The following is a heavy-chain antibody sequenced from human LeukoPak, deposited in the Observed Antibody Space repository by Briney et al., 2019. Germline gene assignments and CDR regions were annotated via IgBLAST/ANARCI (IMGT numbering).Heavy chain of an antibody. Sequence: SVKVSCKASGGTFSSYAISWVRQAPGQGLEWMGRIIPILGIANYAQKFQGRVTITADKSTSTAYMELSSLRSEDTAVYYCATMGCSGGSCYFDYWGQGTLVTVSS. CDR2: IIPILGIA. V-gene: IGHV1-69*04. J-gene: IGHJ4*02. CDR1: GGTFSSYA. D-gene: IGHD2-15*01. CDR3: ATMGCSGGSCYFDY.